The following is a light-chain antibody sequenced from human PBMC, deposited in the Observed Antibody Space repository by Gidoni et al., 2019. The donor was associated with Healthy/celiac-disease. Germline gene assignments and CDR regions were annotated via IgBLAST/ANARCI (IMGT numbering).Light chain of an antibody. V-gene: IGLV2-14*01. CDR3: SSYTSSSTYVV. CDR1: SSDVGGYNY. J-gene: IGLJ2*01. CDR2: EVS. Sequence: QSSLPQPASVSGSPGQSITISCTGTSSDVGGYNYVSWYQQHQGKAPKRMIYEVSNRTSGVSNRFSGSKSGNTASLTISGLQAEDEADYYCSSYTSSSTYVVFGGGTKLTVL.